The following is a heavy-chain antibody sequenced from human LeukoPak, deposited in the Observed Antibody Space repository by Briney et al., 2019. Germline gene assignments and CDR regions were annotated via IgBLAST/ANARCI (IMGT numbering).Heavy chain of an antibody. CDR1: GYTFTSYG. D-gene: IGHD3-10*01. CDR2: ISAYNGNR. V-gene: IGHV1-18*01. Sequence: EASVNVSCKASGYTFTSYGISWVRQAPGQGLEGMGWISAYNGNRNYAQKLQGRVTITTDTSTSTAYMELRRLRSDDTAVYYCARAEDFITMVRGVVRGVPDYWGQGTLVTVSS. J-gene: IGHJ4*02. CDR3: ARAEDFITMVRGVVRGVPDY.